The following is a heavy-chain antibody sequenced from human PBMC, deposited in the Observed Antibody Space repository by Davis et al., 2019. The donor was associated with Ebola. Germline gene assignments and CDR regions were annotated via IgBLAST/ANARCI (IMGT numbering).Heavy chain of an antibody. CDR3: ARGNIVVVIDY. J-gene: IGHJ4*02. D-gene: IGHD2-21*01. V-gene: IGHV4-34*01. Sequence: SETLSLTCAVYGGSFSGYYWSWIRQPPGKGLEWIGEINHSGSTNYNPSLKSRVTISVDTSKNQFSLKLSSVTAADTAVYYCARGNIVVVIDYWGQGTLVTVSS. CDR1: GGSFSGYY. CDR2: INHSGST.